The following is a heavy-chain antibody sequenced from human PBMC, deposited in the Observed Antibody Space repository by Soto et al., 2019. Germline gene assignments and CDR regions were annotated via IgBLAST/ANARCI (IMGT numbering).Heavy chain of an antibody. V-gene: IGHV4-4*07. CDR3: ARDHGYSSGWSN. J-gene: IGHJ4*02. CDR1: GGSISSYY. CDR2: IYTSGST. Sequence: KTXATLSLTCTVSGGSISSYYWSWIRQPAGKGLEWIGRIYTSGSTNYNPSLKSRLTMSVDTSKNQFSLKLTSVTAADTAVYYCARDHGYSSGWSNWGQGTLVTVSS. D-gene: IGHD6-19*01.